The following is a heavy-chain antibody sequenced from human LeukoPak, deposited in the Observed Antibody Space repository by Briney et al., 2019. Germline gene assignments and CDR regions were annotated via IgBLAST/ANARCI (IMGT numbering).Heavy chain of an antibody. V-gene: IGHV3-23*01. J-gene: IGHJ4*02. CDR3: AKGTSTVTNVDN. Sequence: GGSLRLSCAASGFTFSNYAMSWVRQAPGKGLEWVSSISGSGISTYYADSANGRFAISRDNSKNTLYLQMNSLRAEDTAVYYCAKGTSTVTNVDNWGQGTLVTVSS. CDR1: GFTFSNYA. CDR2: ISGSGIST. D-gene: IGHD4-17*01.